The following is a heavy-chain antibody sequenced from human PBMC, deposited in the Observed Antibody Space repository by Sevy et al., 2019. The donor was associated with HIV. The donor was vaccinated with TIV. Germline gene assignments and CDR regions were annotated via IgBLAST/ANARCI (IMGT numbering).Heavy chain of an antibody. Sequence: GGSLRLSCAASGFTFSSYSMNWVRQAPGKGLEWVSSISSSSSYIYYAHSVKGRFTISRDNAKNSLYLQMNSLRAEDTAVYYCARGAHSNGNYWGQGTLVTVSS. J-gene: IGHJ4*02. CDR3: ARGAHSNGNY. CDR1: GFTFSSYS. CDR2: ISSSSSYI. D-gene: IGHD3-22*01. V-gene: IGHV3-21*01.